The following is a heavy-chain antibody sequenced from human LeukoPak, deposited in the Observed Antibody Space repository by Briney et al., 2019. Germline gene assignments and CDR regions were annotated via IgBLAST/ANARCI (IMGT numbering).Heavy chain of an antibody. CDR1: GGSFSGYY. J-gene: IGHJ5*02. V-gene: IGHV4-34*01. D-gene: IGHD6-19*01. CDR2: INHRGST. CDR3: ARKRRYSSGGPQKRNNWSAP. Sequence: SETLSLTCAVYGGSFSGYYWSWIRQPPGKGLEWIGEINHRGSTNYNPSLKSRVTISVDTSKSQFSLKLSSVTAADTAVYYCARKRRYSSGGPQKRNNWSAPWGRETVVTVSS.